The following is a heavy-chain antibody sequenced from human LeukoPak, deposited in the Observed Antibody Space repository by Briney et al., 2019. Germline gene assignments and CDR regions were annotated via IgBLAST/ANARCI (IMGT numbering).Heavy chain of an antibody. CDR2: TSSDLNVK. D-gene: IGHD3-9*01. Sequence: QSGGSLRLSCAASGFTFRNYVIRWVRQAPGKGLEWVAVTSSDLNVKLYADSVKGRFTISRDNSKNTPYLQMNSLRDEDTAVYYCAKGDTYYDLLTCFDFWGPGTLVTVSS. CDR1: GFTFRNYV. CDR3: AKGDTYYDLLTCFDF. V-gene: IGHV3-30*18. J-gene: IGHJ4*02.